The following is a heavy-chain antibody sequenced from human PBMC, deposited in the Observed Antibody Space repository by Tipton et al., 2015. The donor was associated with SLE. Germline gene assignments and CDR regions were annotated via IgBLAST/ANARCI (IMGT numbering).Heavy chain of an antibody. CDR3: ARTTAGFDF. D-gene: IGHD1-1*01. J-gene: IGHJ4*02. Sequence: TLSLTCTVSGDSISSSNYYWGWVRQPPGKGLEWIASIIYSGNTYYNPSLQSRVTISVDTSKNQFSLNLSSVTAADTALYYCARTTAGFDFWGQGMLVTVSS. CDR2: IIYSGNT. CDR1: GDSISSSNYY. V-gene: IGHV4-39*07.